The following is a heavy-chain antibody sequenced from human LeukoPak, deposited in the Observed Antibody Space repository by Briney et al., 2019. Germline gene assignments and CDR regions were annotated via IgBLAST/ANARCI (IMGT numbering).Heavy chain of an antibody. V-gene: IGHV4-59*11. CDR1: GASISSHH. CDR3: ASRAHCSGGSCYGNWFDP. J-gene: IGHJ5*02. D-gene: IGHD2-15*01. Sequence: SETLSLTCTVSGASISSHHWSWIRQSPGKELEWIGYISYSGITNYNPSLKSRVTISVDTSKNHFSLRLSSVTAADTAVYYCASRAHCSGGSCYGNWFDPWGQGTLVTVSS. CDR2: ISYSGIT.